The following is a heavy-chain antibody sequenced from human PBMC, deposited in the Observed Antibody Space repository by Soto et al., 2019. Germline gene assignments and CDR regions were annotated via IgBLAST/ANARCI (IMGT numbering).Heavy chain of an antibody. CDR2: TYYNGNA. Sequence: PSETLSLTCNVSGGSIDRSNYYWDWLRQPPGKGLEWIGTTYYNGNAYYNPSLRSRVSMSVDTSKNQFSLKLISVTAADTAVYYCARHFVAVFIKGWGYWGQGKLVTVSS. J-gene: IGHJ4*02. CDR3: ARHFVAVFIKGWGY. CDR1: GGSIDRSNYY. D-gene: IGHD3-10*01. V-gene: IGHV4-39*01.